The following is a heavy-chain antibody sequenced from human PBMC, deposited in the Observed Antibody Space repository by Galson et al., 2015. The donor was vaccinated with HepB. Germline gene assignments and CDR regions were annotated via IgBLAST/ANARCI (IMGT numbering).Heavy chain of an antibody. Sequence: SLRLSCAASGFTFSTYAMSWVRQAPGKGLEWVSIITGSGGDTYYADSVKGRFTISRDNSRNTLFLHMNSLRAEDTAVYYCAKGRSSSWPPFDYWGQGTLVTVSS. J-gene: IGHJ4*02. CDR2: ITGSGGDT. V-gene: IGHV3-23*01. CDR3: AKGRSSSWPPFDY. CDR1: GFTFSTYA. D-gene: IGHD2-2*01.